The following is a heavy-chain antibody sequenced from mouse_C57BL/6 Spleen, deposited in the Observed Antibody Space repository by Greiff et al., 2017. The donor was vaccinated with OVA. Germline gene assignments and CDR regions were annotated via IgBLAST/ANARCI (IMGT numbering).Heavy chain of an antibody. CDR2: INPNNGGT. J-gene: IGHJ2*01. D-gene: IGHD1-1*01. CDR1: GYTFTDYN. V-gene: IGHV1-18*01. CDR3: ARSDYYGPHYFDY. Sequence: VQLKESGPELVKPGASVKIPCKASGYTFTDYNMDWVKQSHGKSLEWIGDINPNNGGTIYNQKFKGKATLTVDKSSSTAYMELRSLTSEDTAVYYCARSDYYGPHYFDYWGQGTTLTVSS.